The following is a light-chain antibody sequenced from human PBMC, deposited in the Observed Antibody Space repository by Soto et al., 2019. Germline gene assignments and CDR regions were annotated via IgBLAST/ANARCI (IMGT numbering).Light chain of an antibody. J-gene: IGKJ2*01. CDR2: AAS. CDR1: QSISTY. Sequence: DIQMTQSPSSLSASVGDRVTITCRTTQSISTYFNWYQQKPGKAPKLLIYAASSLQSGVPSRFSGSGSGTDFTLTISSLQPEDFASYFCQQSYSIPYTLGQGTKLEIK. CDR3: QQSYSIPYT. V-gene: IGKV1-39*01.